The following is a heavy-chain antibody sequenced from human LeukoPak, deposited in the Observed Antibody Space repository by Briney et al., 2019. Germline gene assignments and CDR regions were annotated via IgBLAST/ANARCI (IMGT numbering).Heavy chain of an antibody. CDR3: ARVVAAAGTFDYYYMDV. J-gene: IGHJ6*03. CDR2: IYYSGST. CDR1: GGSISSYY. D-gene: IGHD6-13*01. V-gene: IGHV4-59*01. Sequence: KPSETLSLTCTVSGGSISSYYWSWIRQPPGKGLEWIGYIYYSGSTNYNPSLKSRVTISVDTSKNQFSLKLSSVTAADTAVYYCARVVAAAGTFDYYYMDVWGQGTLVTVSS.